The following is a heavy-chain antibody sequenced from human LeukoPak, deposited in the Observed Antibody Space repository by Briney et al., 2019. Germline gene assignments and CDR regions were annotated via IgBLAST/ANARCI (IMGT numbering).Heavy chain of an antibody. D-gene: IGHD1-26*01. CDR1: RFSFSDHY. CDR3: ARGPERGSSPYYHYGMDV. Sequence: PGGSLRLSCAASRFSFSDHYMDWVRQAPGKGLEWVGRTRDKGNSYTTEYAASVKGRFTVSRDDSKNSVDLQMNSLRIEDTAVYYCARGPERGSSPYYHYGMDVWGQGTTVTVSS. V-gene: IGHV3-72*01. J-gene: IGHJ6*02. CDR2: TRDKGNSYTT.